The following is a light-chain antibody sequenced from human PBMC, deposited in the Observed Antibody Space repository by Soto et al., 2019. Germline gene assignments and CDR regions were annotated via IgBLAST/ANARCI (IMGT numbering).Light chain of an antibody. CDR2: ENN. V-gene: IGLV6-57*01. Sequence: NFMLTQPHSVSASPGKTVTISCTRSSGSIASNYVQWYQQRPGSSPTTVIYENNQRPSGVPDRFSGSIDSSSNSASLTIAGLKTEDEADYYCQSYDGTNWVFGGGTKVTV. CDR1: SGSIASNY. J-gene: IGLJ3*02. CDR3: QSYDGTNWV.